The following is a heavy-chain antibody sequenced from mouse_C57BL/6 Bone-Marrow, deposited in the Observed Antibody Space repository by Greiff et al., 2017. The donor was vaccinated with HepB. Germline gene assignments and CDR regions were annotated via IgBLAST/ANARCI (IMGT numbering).Heavy chain of an antibody. CDR3: ARRACSGYYTVDY. Sequence: VQLQQSGPELVKPGASVKMPCTASGYTFTDYNMHWVKQSHGKSLEWIGEINPNNGGTSENQKFKGKATLTVDKSSSTAYMELRSLTSEDTAVYYGARRACSGYYTVDYWGQGTSVTVSS. V-gene: IGHV1-18*01. CDR2: INPNNGGT. D-gene: IGHD3-1*01. CDR1: GYTFTDYN. J-gene: IGHJ4*01.